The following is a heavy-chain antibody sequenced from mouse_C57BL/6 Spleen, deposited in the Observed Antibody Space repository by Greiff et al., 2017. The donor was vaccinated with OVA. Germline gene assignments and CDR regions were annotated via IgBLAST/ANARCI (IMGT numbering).Heavy chain of an antibody. Sequence: VQGVESGPELVKPGASVKISCKASGYSFTSYYIHWVKQRPGQGLEWIGWIYPGSGNTKYNEKFKGKATLTADTSSSTAYMQLSSLTSEDSAVYYCAKAGGSLYAMDYWGQGTSVTVSS. V-gene: IGHV1-66*01. D-gene: IGHD1-1*01. CDR3: AKAGGSLYAMDY. CDR2: IYPGSGNT. CDR1: GYSFTSYY. J-gene: IGHJ4*01.